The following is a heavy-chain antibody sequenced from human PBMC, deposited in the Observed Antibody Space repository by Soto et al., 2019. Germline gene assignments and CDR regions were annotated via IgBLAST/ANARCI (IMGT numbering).Heavy chain of an antibody. Sequence: SETLSLTCAVYGGSFSGYYWSWIRQPPGKGLEWIGEINHSGSTNYNPSLKSRVTISVDTSKNQFSLKLSSVTAADTAVYYCARGFKGYCSGGSCLSFDYWGQGTLITVS. CDR1: GGSFSGYY. D-gene: IGHD2-15*01. CDR3: ARGFKGYCSGGSCLSFDY. CDR2: INHSGST. V-gene: IGHV4-34*01. J-gene: IGHJ4*02.